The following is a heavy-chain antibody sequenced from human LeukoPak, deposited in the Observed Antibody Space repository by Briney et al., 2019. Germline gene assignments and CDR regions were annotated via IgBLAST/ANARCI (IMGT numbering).Heavy chain of an antibody. CDR3: TTHRLVFDF. V-gene: IGHV3-15*01. CDR1: GFTFSNTW. D-gene: IGHD6-19*01. J-gene: IGHJ4*02. Sequence: GGSLRLSCTASGFTFSNTWMSWVRQAPGKGPEWVGHIKSKTDGGTTDYAAPVKGRFTISRDDSKSTLYLQMSSLKTEDTAVYYCTTHRLVFDFWGQGTLVPVSS. CDR2: IKSKTDGGTT.